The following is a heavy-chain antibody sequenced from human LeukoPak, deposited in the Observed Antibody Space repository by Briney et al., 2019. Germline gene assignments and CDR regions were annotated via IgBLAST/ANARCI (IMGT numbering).Heavy chain of an antibody. Sequence: GESLMISCKCSGYSFTSYSIGWVRQMPGKGLEWMGIIYPCDSDNRYTQSLQGQVTISADKSNSTAYVQWSSLKASDTAMYYCARQLVVVAASDYWGQGTLVTVSS. V-gene: IGHV5-51*01. CDR1: GYSFTSYS. CDR2: IYPCDSDN. D-gene: IGHD2-15*01. J-gene: IGHJ4*02. CDR3: ARQLVVVAASDY.